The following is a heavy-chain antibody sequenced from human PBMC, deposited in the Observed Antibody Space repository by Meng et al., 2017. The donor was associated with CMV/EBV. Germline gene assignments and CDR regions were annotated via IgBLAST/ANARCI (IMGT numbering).Heavy chain of an antibody. CDR1: GFTFNTYA. CDR3: ARAGYPDPFDY. CDR2: LDSGYVFV. J-gene: IGHJ4*02. Sequence: GGSLRLSCAASGFTFNTYAMNWVRQAPGKGLEWVSSLDSGYVFVYYADSVKGRFTISRDNAKHSLYLQMNSLRAEDTAVYYCARAGYPDPFDYWGQGTLVTVSS. D-gene: IGHD3-16*02. V-gene: IGHV3-21*01.